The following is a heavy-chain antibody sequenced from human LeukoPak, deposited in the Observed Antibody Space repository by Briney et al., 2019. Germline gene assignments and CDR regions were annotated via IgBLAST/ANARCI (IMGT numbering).Heavy chain of an antibody. CDR2: ISYDGSNK. J-gene: IGHJ4*02. Sequence: GGSLRLSCAASGFTFSSYAMHWVRQAPGKGLEWVAVISYDGSNKYYADSVKGRFTISRDNSKNTLYLQMNSLRAEDTAVYYCARVETGWLHFFDYWGQGTLVTVSS. V-gene: IGHV3-30-3*01. D-gene: IGHD5-24*01. CDR3: ARVETGWLHFFDY. CDR1: GFTFSSYA.